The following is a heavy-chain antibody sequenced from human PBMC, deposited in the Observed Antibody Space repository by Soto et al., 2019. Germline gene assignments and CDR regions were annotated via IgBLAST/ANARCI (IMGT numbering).Heavy chain of an antibody. CDR2: IYSGGST. V-gene: IGHV3-53*01. CDR3: ASLWGVVAATPKYYYYYGMDV. Sequence: GGSLRLSCAASGFTVSSNYMSWVRQAPGKGLEWVSVIYSGGSTYYADSVKGRFTISRDNSKNTLYLQMNSLRAEDTAVYYCASLWGVVAATPKYYYYYGMDVWGQGTTVTVSS. D-gene: IGHD2-15*01. J-gene: IGHJ6*02. CDR1: GFTVSSNY.